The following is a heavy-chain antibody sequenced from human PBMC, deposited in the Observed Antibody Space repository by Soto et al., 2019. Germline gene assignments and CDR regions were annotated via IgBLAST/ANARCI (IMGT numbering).Heavy chain of an antibody. Sequence: QVQLQESGPGLVKPSETLSLTCTVSGVSITSHYWTWIRQPPGKGLEWIGNIHYSGSTNYSPSLKGRVIISVDTSENQSPLKLSSVTTADTAVYYWTVGGAGHPFDYWGQGTLVTVAS. CDR3: TVGGAGHPFDY. J-gene: IGHJ4*02. CDR1: GVSITSHY. V-gene: IGHV4-59*11. D-gene: IGHD2-15*01. CDR2: IHYSGST.